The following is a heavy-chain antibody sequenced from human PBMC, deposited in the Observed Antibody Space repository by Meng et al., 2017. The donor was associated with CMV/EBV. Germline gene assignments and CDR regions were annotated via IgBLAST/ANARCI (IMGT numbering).Heavy chain of an antibody. CDR1: GFTFDDYA. J-gene: IGHJ6*02. D-gene: IGHD3-3*01. CDR3: AKDANDFWSGPRYYYGMDV. V-gene: IGHV3-9*01. CDR2: ISWNSGSI. Sequence: GGSLRLSCAASGFTFDDYAMHWVRQAPGKGLEWVSGISWNSGSIGYADSVKGRFTISRDNAKNSLYLQMNSLRAEDTALYYCAKDANDFWSGPRYYYGMDVWGQGTTVTVSS.